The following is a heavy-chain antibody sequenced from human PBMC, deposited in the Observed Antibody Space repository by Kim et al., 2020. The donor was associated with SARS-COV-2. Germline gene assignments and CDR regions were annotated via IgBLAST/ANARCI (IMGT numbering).Heavy chain of an antibody. Sequence: SVKVSCKASGGTFSSYAISWVRQAPGQGLEWMGGIIPIFGTANYAQKFQGRVTITADESTSTAYMELSSLRSEDTAVYYCARPIEVVPAAMPGYYYYGMDVWGQGTTVTVSS. D-gene: IGHD2-2*01. CDR1: GGTFSSYA. CDR3: ARPIEVVPAAMPGYYYYGMDV. J-gene: IGHJ6*02. CDR2: IIPIFGTA. V-gene: IGHV1-69*13.